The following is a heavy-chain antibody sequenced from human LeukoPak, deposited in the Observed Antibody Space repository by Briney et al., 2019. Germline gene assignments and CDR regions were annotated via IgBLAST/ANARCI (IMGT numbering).Heavy chain of an antibody. CDR1: GFTLRSNS. Sequence: GGSLRLSCAGSGFTLRSNSMSWVRQAPGKGLEWVSGISRTGNGAYYADSVKGRFTISRDNSKNTLYVHMNSLRAEDTAVYYCAKAGDRNYFDYWGQGALVTVSS. CDR2: ISRTGNGA. CDR3: AKAGDRNYFDY. V-gene: IGHV3-23*01. D-gene: IGHD3-22*01. J-gene: IGHJ4*02.